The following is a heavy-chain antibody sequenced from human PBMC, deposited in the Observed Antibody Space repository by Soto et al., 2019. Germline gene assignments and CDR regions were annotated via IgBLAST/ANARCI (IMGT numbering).Heavy chain of an antibody. V-gene: IGHV1-46*04. D-gene: IGHD3-22*01. CDR3: ATSYYYDSSGNYYLPFDY. J-gene: IGHJ4*02. CDR2: INPSDGST. Sequence: QVLLVQSGAEVKKPGASVKVSCKASGYTFTSYYLHWVRQAPGQGLEWMGMINPSDGSTSYAQKLQGRVSMTRDTSTSTIYMELSSLRSEDTAVYYCATSYYYDSSGNYYLPFDYWGQGTLVTVSS. CDR1: GYTFTSYY.